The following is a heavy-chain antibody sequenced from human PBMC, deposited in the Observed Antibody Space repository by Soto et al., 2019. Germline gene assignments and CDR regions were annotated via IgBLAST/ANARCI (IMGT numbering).Heavy chain of an antibody. Sequence: EVQLLESGGGLVQPGGSLRLSCAASGFTFSSYAMSWVRQAPGKGLEWVSAISGSVGSKYYADSVKGRFTISRDNSKNTLYLQMNSLRAEDTAVYYCAKGGAITIFGVAKFDYWGQGTLVTVSS. CDR1: GFTFSSYA. J-gene: IGHJ4*02. D-gene: IGHD3-3*01. CDR3: AKGGAITIFGVAKFDY. CDR2: ISGSVGSK. V-gene: IGHV3-23*01.